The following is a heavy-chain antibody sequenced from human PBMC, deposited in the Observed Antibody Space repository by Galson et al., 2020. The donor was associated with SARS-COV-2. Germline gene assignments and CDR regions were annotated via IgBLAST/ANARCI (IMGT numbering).Heavy chain of an antibody. D-gene: IGHD3-22*01. V-gene: IGHV4-34*01. CDR2: INLSGST. J-gene: IGHJ2*01. Sequence: SETLSLTCAVHGGTFSDYYWSWIRQPPGKGLEWIGEINLSGSTSYNPPLKSRATISLDTSKSQFSLKLSSVTAADTAVDYCARQGVNMIVVVTVPGWYFDLWGRGTLVTVSS. CDR1: GGTFSDYY. CDR3: ARQGVNMIVVVTVPGWYFDL.